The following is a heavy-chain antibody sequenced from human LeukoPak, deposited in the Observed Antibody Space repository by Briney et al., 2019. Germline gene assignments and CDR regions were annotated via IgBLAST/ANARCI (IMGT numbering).Heavy chain of an antibody. CDR1: GYTFTSYY. CDR2: INPSGGST. Sequence: ASVKVSCKASGYTFTSYYMHWVRQAPGQGLEWMGIINPSGGSTSYAQKFQGRVTMTEDTSTDTAYMELSSLRSEDTAVYYCARGTEDYSDSDGYYELLGGNFDFWGQGTLVTVSS. V-gene: IGHV1-46*01. J-gene: IGHJ4*02. CDR3: ARGTEDYSDSDGYYELLGGNFDF. D-gene: IGHD3-22*01.